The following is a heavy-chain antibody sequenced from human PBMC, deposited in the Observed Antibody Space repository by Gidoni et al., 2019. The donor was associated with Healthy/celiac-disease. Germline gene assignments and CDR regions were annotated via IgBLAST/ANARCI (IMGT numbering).Heavy chain of an antibody. CDR1: GFPFSSYA. CDR2: ISGSGGST. J-gene: IGHJ4*02. Sequence: EVQLLESGGDLVQPGGSLRLSCAASGFPFSSYAMTWVRQAPGKGLEWVSTISGSGGSTYYADSVKGRFTMSRDNSKNTLYLQMNSLRAEDTAVYYCAKAKTAVAGTNYWGQGTLVTVSS. D-gene: IGHD6-19*01. CDR3: AKAKTAVAGTNY. V-gene: IGHV3-23*01.